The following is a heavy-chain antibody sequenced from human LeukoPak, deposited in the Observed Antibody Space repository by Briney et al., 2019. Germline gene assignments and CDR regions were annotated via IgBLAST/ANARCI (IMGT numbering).Heavy chain of an antibody. J-gene: IGHJ1*01. CDR2: IHYTGST. Sequence: YPSETLSLTCTASGGSISSYYWSWIRQPPGKGLEWIGYIHYTGSTNHNPSLKSRITILIDTSKNQFSLKLSSVTAADTAVYYCAGTSSSYCSGGSCYGKFQTWGQGTLVTVSS. CDR1: GGSISSYY. V-gene: IGHV4-59*08. CDR3: AGTSSSYCSGGSCYGKFQT. D-gene: IGHD2-15*01.